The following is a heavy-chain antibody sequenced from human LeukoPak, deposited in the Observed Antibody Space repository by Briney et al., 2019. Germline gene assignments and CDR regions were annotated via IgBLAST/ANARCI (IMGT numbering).Heavy chain of an antibody. CDR2: IYTSGST. CDR1: GGSISSGSYY. D-gene: IGHD3-22*01. V-gene: IGHV4-61*02. Sequence: SETLSLTCTVSGGSISSGSYYWTWIRQPAGKGLEWIGRIYTSGSTNYNPSLKSRATISVDTSKTQVSLKLTSVTAADTAVYYCARSSPGGYSYWYFDLWGRGTLVIVSS. CDR3: ARSSPGGYSYWYFDL. J-gene: IGHJ2*01.